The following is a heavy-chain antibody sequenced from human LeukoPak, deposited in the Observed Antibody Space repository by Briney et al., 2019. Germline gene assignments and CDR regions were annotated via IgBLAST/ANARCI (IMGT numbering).Heavy chain of an antibody. V-gene: IGHV4-30-2*01. CDR1: GGSISSGGYS. CDR2: IYHTGST. J-gene: IGHJ4*02. D-gene: IGHD1-26*01. Sequence: SETLSLTCAVSGGSISSGGYSWSWIRQPPGKGLEWIGYIYHTGSTYYNPSLKSRVTISLDRSKNQFSLKLSSVTAADTAVYYCARDGWELLGTPFDYWGQGTLVTVSS. CDR3: ARDGWELLGTPFDY.